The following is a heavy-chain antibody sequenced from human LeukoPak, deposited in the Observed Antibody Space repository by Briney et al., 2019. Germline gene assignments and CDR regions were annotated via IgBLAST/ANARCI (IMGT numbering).Heavy chain of an antibody. J-gene: IGHJ4*02. Sequence: SVKVSCKASGGTFSSYAISWVRQAPGQGLEWMGGIIPIFGTANYAQKFQGRVTITADESTSTAYMELSSLRSEDTAVYYCARDLKAGYYDFWSGYYIDYWGQGTLVTVSS. D-gene: IGHD3-3*01. CDR3: ARDLKAGYYDFWSGYYIDY. CDR1: GGTFSSYA. CDR2: IIPIFGTA. V-gene: IGHV1-69*13.